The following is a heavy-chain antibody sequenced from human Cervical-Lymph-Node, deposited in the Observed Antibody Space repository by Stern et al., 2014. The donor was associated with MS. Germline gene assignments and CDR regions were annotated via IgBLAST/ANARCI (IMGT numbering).Heavy chain of an antibody. Sequence: VQLVESGGGLVKPGGSLRLSCAASGFAFRDYYMSWIRQAPGKGLEWVAYMIFSVIPISYSAPVSVRFPISRDNARNSVFLQMYSLRAEDTAVYYCGAAPGISATGPLDYWGQGVLVNVSS. CDR2: MIFSVIPI. V-gene: IGHV3-11*01. CDR3: GAAPGISATGPLDY. D-gene: IGHD6-13*01. J-gene: IGHJ4*02. CDR1: GFAFRDYY.